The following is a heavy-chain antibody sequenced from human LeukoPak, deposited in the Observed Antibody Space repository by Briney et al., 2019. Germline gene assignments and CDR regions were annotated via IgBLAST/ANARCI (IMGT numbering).Heavy chain of an antibody. CDR2: ISSSGSYI. D-gene: IGHD4-17*01. CDR1: GFTFRNYN. J-gene: IGHJ3*02. CDR3: ASSVTVTPDAFDI. V-gene: IGHV3-21*01. Sequence: GGSLRLSCSASGFTFRNYNMNWVRQAPGKGLVWVSSISSSGSYIYYADSVKGRFTISRDNAKNSLYLQMNSLRAEDTALYYCASSVTVTPDAFDIWGQGTMVTVSS.